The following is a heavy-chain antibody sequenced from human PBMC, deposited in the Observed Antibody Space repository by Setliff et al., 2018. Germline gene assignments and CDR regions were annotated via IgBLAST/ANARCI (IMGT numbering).Heavy chain of an antibody. V-gene: IGHV4-4*07. Sequence: KASETLSLTCTVSGGSISSYYWSWIRQPAGKGLEWIGRMYTSETTNYNPSLKSRVTMSVDTSQNQFSLKLSSVTAADTAVYYCAKEASSGWYFDYWGQGTLVTVSS. CDR2: MYTSETT. D-gene: IGHD6-19*01. CDR3: AKEASSGWYFDY. J-gene: IGHJ4*02. CDR1: GGSISSYY.